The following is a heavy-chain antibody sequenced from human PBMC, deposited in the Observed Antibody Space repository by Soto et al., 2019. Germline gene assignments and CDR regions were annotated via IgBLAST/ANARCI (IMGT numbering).Heavy chain of an antibody. CDR3: ARDNSMLGAPFHY. CDR2: IYTDGGT. V-gene: IGHV3-53*02. Sequence: EVELVETGGGLIQPGGSLRISCAASGFTVSSNSMSWVRQAPGKGLEWVSLIYTDGGTYYGDSVKGRFTISRDTSKNTLSLQMTSLRADDTAVYYCARDNSMLGAPFHYWGQGTLVTVSS. J-gene: IGHJ4*02. CDR1: GFTVSSNS. D-gene: IGHD3-16*01.